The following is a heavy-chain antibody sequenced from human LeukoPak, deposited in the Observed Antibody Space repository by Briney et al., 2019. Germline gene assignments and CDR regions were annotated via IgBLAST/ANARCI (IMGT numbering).Heavy chain of an antibody. D-gene: IGHD3-10*01. CDR3: ATTHGYGSGSYYQN. CDR2: IIPMFGAA. Sequence: SVKVSCKGSGGTFSSYAISWVRQAPGQGLEWMGGIIPMFGAANNAQKFQGRVTMTEDTSTDTAYMELSSLRSEDTAVYYCATTHGYGSGSYYQNWGQGTLVTVSS. J-gene: IGHJ4*02. CDR1: GGTFSSYA. V-gene: IGHV1-69*06.